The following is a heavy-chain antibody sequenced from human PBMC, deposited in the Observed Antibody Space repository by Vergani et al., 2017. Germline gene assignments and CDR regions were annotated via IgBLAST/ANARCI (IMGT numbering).Heavy chain of an antibody. CDR2: ISGSGGST. J-gene: IGHJ4*02. V-gene: IGHV3-23*01. Sequence: EVQLSETGGGVVQPGGSLTVSCAASGFVFSTHAMNWVRQAPGKGLEWVSAISGSGGSTYYADSVKGRFTISRDNSKNTLYLQMNSLRAEDTAVYYCAKGTVTTGYWGQGTLVTVSS. CDR1: GFVFSTHA. D-gene: IGHD4-17*01. CDR3: AKGTVTTGY.